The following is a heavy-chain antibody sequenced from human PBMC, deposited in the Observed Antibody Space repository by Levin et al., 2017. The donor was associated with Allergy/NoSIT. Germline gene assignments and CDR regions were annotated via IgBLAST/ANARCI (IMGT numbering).Heavy chain of an antibody. CDR1: GLTFSLYG. Sequence: GGSLRLSCEVSGLTFSLYGMQWVRQAPGEGLEWVAIIVSDGRHKYYADSVKGRFTIARDNSKDTVFLQMDSLRPEDTAVYYCAAKGDFDYWGQGTLITVSS. CDR3: AAKGDFDY. D-gene: IGHD3-16*01. CDR2: IVSDGRHK. V-gene: IGHV3-30*02. J-gene: IGHJ4*02.